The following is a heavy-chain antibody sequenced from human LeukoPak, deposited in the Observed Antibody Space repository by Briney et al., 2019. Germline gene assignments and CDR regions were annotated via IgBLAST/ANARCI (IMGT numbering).Heavy chain of an antibody. CDR1: GFTFSSYW. J-gene: IGHJ6*03. D-gene: IGHD3-3*01. CDR2: INTDGSST. CDR3: FSTPPMNTIFGSDSYYYYMDV. V-gene: IGHV3-74*01. Sequence: QTGGSLRLSCAASGFTFSSYWMHWVRQAPGKGLVWVSHINTDGSSTSYADSVKGRFTISRDNAKNTLYLQMNSLRAEDTAVYYCFSTPPMNTIFGSDSYYYYMDVWGKGTTVTVSS.